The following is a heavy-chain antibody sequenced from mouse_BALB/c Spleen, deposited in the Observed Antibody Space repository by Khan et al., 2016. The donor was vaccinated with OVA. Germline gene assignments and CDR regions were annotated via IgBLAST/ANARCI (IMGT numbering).Heavy chain of an antibody. CDR1: GFSLTNYG. V-gene: IGHV2-6-1*01. CDR3: ARQPYYHYYIMDY. Sequence: QVQLKQSGPALVAPSQSLSITCTISGFSLTNYGVHWVRQPPGKGLEWLVVIWSDGSTTYNSALKSRLSISKDHSKRQVFLKMNSLQTDDTAMYYCARQPYYHYYIMDYWGQGTSVTVSS. CDR2: IWSDGST. D-gene: IGHD2-10*01. J-gene: IGHJ4*01.